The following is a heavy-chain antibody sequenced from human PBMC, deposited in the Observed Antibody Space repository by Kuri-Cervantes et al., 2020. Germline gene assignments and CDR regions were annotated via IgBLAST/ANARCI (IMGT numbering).Heavy chain of an antibody. CDR1: GGSISRGCYY. CDR2: IYTSGST. V-gene: IGHV4-61*02. CDR3: ARWASVDFDI. J-gene: IGHJ3*02. Sequence: SETLSLTCTVSGGSISRGCYYWTWIRQPAGKGLEWIRRIYTSGSTNYNPSLKSRVTITVDTSKKQFSLKLSSVTAADSVVYYCARWASVDFDIWGQGTMVTVSS.